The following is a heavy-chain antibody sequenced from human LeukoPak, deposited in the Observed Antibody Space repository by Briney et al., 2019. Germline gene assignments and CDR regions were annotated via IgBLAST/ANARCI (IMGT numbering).Heavy chain of an antibody. J-gene: IGHJ5*02. CDR2: INPNSGGT. Sequence: ASVKVSCKASGYTFTGYYMHWVRQAPGQGLEWMGWINPNSGGTNYAQKFQGRVTMTRDTSISTAYMELSRLRSDDMAVYYCARVGVHCSSTSCYRFDPWGQGTLVTVSS. CDR3: ARVGVHCSSTSCYRFDP. V-gene: IGHV1-2*02. CDR1: GYTFTGYY. D-gene: IGHD2-2*02.